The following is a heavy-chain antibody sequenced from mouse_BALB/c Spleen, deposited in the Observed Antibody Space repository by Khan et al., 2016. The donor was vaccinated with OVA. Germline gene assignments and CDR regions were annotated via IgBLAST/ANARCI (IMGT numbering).Heavy chain of an antibody. CDR2: ISDGGSYT. Sequence: EVELVESGGGLVKPGGSLKLSCAASGFTFSDYYMYWVRQTPEKRLEWVATISDGGSYTYYPDSVKGRFTISRDNAKKNLYLRMSSLKSEDTAMYYCARAGYGGFAYWGQGTLVTVSA. D-gene: IGHD1-1*02. CDR1: GFTFSDYY. CDR3: ARAGYGGFAY. V-gene: IGHV5-4*02. J-gene: IGHJ3*01.